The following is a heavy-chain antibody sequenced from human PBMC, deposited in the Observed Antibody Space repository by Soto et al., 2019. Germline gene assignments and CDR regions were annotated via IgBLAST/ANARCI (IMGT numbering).Heavy chain of an antibody. CDR2: INGGNGNT. J-gene: IGHJ4*02. CDR3: AREENYDFWSGYFHYFDF. Sequence: QVQLVQSGAEVKKPGASVKVSCKASGYTFNRHAMHWVRQAPGQRLEWMGWINGGNGNTKYSEKFQGRITITWDTSANTAYMELSSLRPEDTAVYYCAREENYDFWSGYFHYFDFWGQGTLVTVSS. CDR1: GYTFNRHA. V-gene: IGHV1-3*01. D-gene: IGHD3-3*01.